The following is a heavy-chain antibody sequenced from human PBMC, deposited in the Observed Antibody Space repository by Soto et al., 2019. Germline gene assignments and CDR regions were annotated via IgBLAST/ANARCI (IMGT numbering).Heavy chain of an antibody. V-gene: IGHV1-18*01. J-gene: IGHJ6*02. CDR3: AGSGYYHNSGMDV. CDR1: GYTFTTHG. CDR2: VSGDNGHT. Sequence: ASVKVSCTASGYTFTTHGISWVRQAPGQGLEWMGWVSGDNGHTNYAQSLQGRVTMTTDTSTNTAYMELRSLRSDDTAVYYCAGSGYYHNSGMDVWGQGTTVTVSS. D-gene: IGHD3-22*01.